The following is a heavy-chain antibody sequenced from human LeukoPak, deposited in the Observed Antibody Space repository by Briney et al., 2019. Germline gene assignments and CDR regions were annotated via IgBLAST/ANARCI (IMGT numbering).Heavy chain of an antibody. J-gene: IGHJ3*02. CDR3: AHRHRGVASDI. V-gene: IGHV2-5*01. CDR1: GFSLSTGGVG. D-gene: IGHD2-15*01. CDR2: IYENDEK. Sequence: SGPTLVNPTLTLTLTCTFSGFSLSTGGVGVGWIRQPPGEALEWLGVIYENDEKLYSSSLQNRLSITKDTSKNQVVLTMANMDPVDTATYYCAHRHRGVASDIWGQGTMVTVSS.